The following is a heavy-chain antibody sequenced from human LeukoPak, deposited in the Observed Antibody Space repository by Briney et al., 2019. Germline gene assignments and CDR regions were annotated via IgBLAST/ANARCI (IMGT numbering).Heavy chain of an antibody. CDR3: AKSVGGPPYYYYYYMDV. CDR1: GFTFSSYG. CDR2: IRYDGSNR. V-gene: IGHV3-30*02. D-gene: IGHD6-19*01. Sequence: GGSLRLSCAASGFTFSSYGMHSVRQAPGKGLEWVAFIRYDGSNRYYADSVKGRFTISRDNSKNTMYLQMNSLRAEDTAVYYCAKSVGGPPYYYYYYMDVWGKGTTVTVSS. J-gene: IGHJ6*03.